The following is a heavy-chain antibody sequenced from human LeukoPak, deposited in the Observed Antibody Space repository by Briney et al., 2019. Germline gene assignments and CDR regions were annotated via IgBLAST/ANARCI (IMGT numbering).Heavy chain of an antibody. Sequence: AASVKVSCKASGYTFSDYYIHWVRQAPGQGLEWMGWINPNTGGTNYAQKFQGRVSMTTDTSIGTAYMDLSSLRSDDTAVYYCARESLGYSDDYWGQGTLVTVSS. D-gene: IGHD5-18*01. CDR2: INPNTGGT. J-gene: IGHJ4*02. CDR3: ARESLGYSDDY. V-gene: IGHV1-2*02. CDR1: GYTFSDYY.